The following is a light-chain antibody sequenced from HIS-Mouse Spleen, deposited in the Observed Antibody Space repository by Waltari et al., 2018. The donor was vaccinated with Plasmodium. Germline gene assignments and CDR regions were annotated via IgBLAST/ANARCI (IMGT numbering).Light chain of an antibody. CDR2: YYSDSGT. CDR3: MIWPSNASGV. Sequence: QPVLTQPPSSSASPGESARLTCTLPSDINVGSYNIYWYQQKQGSPPRYLLYYYSDSGTGQGAGVPSRCSGSKDASANTGILLISGLQSEDEADYYCMIWPSNASGVFGGGTKLTVL. CDR1: SDINVGSYN. V-gene: IGLV5-37*01. J-gene: IGLJ3*02.